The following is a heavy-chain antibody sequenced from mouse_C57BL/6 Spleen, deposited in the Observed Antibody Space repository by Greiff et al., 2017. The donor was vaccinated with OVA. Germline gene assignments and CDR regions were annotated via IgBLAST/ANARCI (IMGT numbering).Heavy chain of an antibody. CDR3: ARGIYYDYDLYAMDY. CDR2: FHPYNDDT. V-gene: IGHV1-47*01. Sequence: VQLKESGAELVKPGASVKMSCKASGYTFTTYPIEWMKQNHGKSLEWIGNFHPYNDDTKYNEKFKGKATLTVEKSSSTVYLELSRLTSDDSAVYYCARGIYYDYDLYAMDYWGQGTSVTVAS. CDR1: GYTFTTYP. J-gene: IGHJ4*01. D-gene: IGHD2-4*01.